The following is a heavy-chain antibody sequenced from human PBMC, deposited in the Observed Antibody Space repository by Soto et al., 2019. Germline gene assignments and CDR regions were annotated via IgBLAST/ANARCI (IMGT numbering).Heavy chain of an antibody. Sequence: GGSLRLSCAASGFTFSSYAMSWVRQAPGKGLEWVSAISGSGGGTYYADSVKGRFTISRDNSKNTLYLQMNSLRAEDTAVYYCANQRPTVTYYYYYGMDVWGQGTTVTVSS. CDR1: GFTFSSYA. J-gene: IGHJ6*02. V-gene: IGHV3-23*01. CDR3: ANQRPTVTYYYYYGMDV. CDR2: ISGSGGGT. D-gene: IGHD4-17*01.